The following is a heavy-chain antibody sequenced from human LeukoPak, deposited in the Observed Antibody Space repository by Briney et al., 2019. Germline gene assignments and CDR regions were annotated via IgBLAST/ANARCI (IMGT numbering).Heavy chain of an antibody. D-gene: IGHD3-22*01. CDR1: GFPFSTYA. J-gene: IGHJ4*02. CDR2: ISPNADRT. Sequence: RPGGSLRLSCAASGFPFSTYAMSWVRQAPGKGLEWVSFISPNADRTSKADSVEGRFTISRDNPRNTLYLQMNSLRDDDTAVYYCAIMHGYYDGSGYWVQWGQGTLVTVSS. CDR3: AIMHGYYDGSGYWVQ. V-gene: IGHV3-23*01.